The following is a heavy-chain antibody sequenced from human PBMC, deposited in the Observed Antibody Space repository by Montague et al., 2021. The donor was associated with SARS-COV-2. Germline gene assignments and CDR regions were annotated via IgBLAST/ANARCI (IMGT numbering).Heavy chain of an antibody. V-gene: IGHV6-1*01. CDR3: ARAERGSCGDGNCYQYFFNY. D-gene: IGHD2-15*01. J-gene: IGHJ4*02. CDR1: GDSVSTNSGT. Sequence: CAISGDSVSTNSGTWNWVRLSPSRGLEWLGRPYYRSECYSDYPASVKCRIRINPDTSKNHFSLHLNSLTPEDTAVYYCARAERGSCGDGNCYQYFFNYWGKGTLINV. CDR2: PYYRSECYS.